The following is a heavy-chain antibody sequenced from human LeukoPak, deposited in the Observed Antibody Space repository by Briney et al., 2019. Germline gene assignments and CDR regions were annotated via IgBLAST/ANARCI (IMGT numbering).Heavy chain of an antibody. D-gene: IGHD6-13*01. Sequence: GGSLRLSCAASGFIFSSYWMAWVRQAPGKGLEWVSVVYSGGSTEYADSVKGRFTISRDNSKNTLYLQMNSLRAEDTAVYYCARTSSAVNTKGLDSWGQGTLVTVSS. J-gene: IGHJ4*02. CDR3: ARTSSAVNTKGLDS. CDR1: GFIFSSYW. V-gene: IGHV3-53*01. CDR2: VYSGGST.